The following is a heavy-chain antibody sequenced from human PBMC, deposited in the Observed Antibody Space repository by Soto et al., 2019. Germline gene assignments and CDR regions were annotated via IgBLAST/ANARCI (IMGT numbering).Heavy chain of an antibody. J-gene: IGHJ4*02. CDR1: GFTFTSSA. CDR2: IVVGSGNT. D-gene: IGHD3-9*01. Sequence: VSCKASGFTFTSSAMQWVRQARGQRLEWIGWIVVGSGNTNYAQKFQERVTITRDMSTSTAYMELSSLRSEDTAVYYCAAVSLKGHILTPFFDYWGQGTLVTVSS. V-gene: IGHV1-58*02. CDR3: AAVSLKGHILTPFFDY.